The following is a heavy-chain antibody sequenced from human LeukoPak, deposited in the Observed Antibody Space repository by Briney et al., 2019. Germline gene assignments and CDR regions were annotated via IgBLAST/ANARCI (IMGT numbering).Heavy chain of an antibody. CDR3: TTDFSHFDFSSGYYSY. D-gene: IGHD3-3*01. CDR1: GFSFTSAW. CDR2: IQSNLDGGTT. J-gene: IGHJ4*02. Sequence: GGSLRLSCAASGFSFTSAWMVWVRQAPGKGLEWVGRIQSNLDGGTTDFAAPVKGRFTISRDDLARTVYLEMNNLKADDTGVYYCTTDFSHFDFSSGYYSYWGQGSLVSVSS. V-gene: IGHV3-15*01.